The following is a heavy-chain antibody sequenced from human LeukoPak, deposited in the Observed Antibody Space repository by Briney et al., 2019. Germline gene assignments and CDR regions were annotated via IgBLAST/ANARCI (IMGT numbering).Heavy chain of an antibody. D-gene: IGHD6-13*01. J-gene: IGHJ4*02. Sequence: SETLSLTCTVSGGSISSSSYYWGWIRQPPGKGLEWIGSIYYSGSTYYNPSLKSRVTISVDTSKNQFSLKLSSVTAADTAVYYCAGHDIAAAGYYFDYWGQGTLVTVSS. CDR2: IYYSGST. V-gene: IGHV4-39*01. CDR1: GGSISSSSYY. CDR3: AGHDIAAAGYYFDY.